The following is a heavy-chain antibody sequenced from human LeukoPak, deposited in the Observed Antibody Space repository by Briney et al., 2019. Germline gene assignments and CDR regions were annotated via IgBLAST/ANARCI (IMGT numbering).Heavy chain of an antibody. D-gene: IGHD3-16*01. CDR2: ISSSSSYI. V-gene: IGHV3-21*01. CDR1: GFTFSSYS. CDR3: ARDGAPAAFDI. J-gene: IGHJ3*02. Sequence: GGSLRLSCAAPGFTFSSYSMNWVRQAPGKGLEWVSSISSSSSYIYYADSVKGRFTISRDNAKSSLYLQMNSLRAEDTAVYYCARDGAPAAFDIWGQGTMVTVSS.